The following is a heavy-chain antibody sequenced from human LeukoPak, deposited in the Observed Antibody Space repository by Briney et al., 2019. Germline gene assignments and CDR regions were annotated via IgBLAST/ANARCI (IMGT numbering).Heavy chain of an antibody. V-gene: IGHV3-48*03. D-gene: IGHD2-21*02. Sequence: GGSLRLSCAASGFTFSSYEMNWVRQAPGKGLEWVSYISSSGSTIYYADSVKGRFTISRDNAKNSLYLQMNSLRTEDTAVYYCVCGMASDLPYYFDYWGQGALVTVSS. CDR2: ISSSGSTI. CDR1: GFTFSSYE. CDR3: VCGMASDLPYYFDY. J-gene: IGHJ4*02.